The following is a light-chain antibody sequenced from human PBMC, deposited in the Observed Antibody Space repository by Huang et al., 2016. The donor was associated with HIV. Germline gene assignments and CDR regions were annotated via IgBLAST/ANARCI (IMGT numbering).Light chain of an antibody. CDR1: QPITIY. CDR2: GAF. V-gene: IGKV1-39*01. Sequence: IQMTQSPSSLAASVGDRVTNTVRASQPITIYLNWYQQKPGKAPKLLIYGAFSLQSVVPSRFIGSGYGPDFTLTSSSLQPEDFATYYCQQSYSTPRTFGQGTKVEI. J-gene: IGKJ1*01. CDR3: QQSYSTPRT.